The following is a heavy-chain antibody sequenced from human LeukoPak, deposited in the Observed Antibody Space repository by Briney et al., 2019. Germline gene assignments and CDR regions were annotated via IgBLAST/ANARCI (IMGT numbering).Heavy chain of an antibody. J-gene: IGHJ4*02. D-gene: IGHD6-13*01. Sequence: GGSLRLSCTASGFSFSTYSMNWVRQAPGKGLEWVSYIVGSSSNIYYADSVKGRFTISRDNAKNSLYLQMDSLRAEDTAIYYCAKEAVAAAGPFDYWGQGTLVTVSS. CDR2: IVGSSSNI. V-gene: IGHV3-21*04. CDR1: GFSFSTYS. CDR3: AKEAVAAAGPFDY.